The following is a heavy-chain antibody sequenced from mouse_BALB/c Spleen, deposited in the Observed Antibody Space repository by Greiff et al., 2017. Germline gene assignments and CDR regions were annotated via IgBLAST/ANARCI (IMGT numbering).Heavy chain of an antibody. CDR1: GFNIKDTY. V-gene: IGHV14-3*02. D-gene: IGHD2-10*01. CDR3: ARGGPYYGNYYAMDY. Sequence: VQLQQSGAELVKPGASVKLSCTASGFNIKDTYMHWVKQRPEQGLEWIGRIDPANGNTKYDPKFQGKATITADTSSNTAYLQLSSLTSEDTAVYYCARGGPYYGNYYAMDYWGQGTSVTVSS. CDR2: IDPANGNT. J-gene: IGHJ4*01.